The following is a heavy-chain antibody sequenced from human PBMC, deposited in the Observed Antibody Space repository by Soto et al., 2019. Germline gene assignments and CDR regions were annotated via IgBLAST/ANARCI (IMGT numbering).Heavy chain of an antibody. V-gene: IGHV1-18*01. CDR1: GYTFTSYG. J-gene: IGHJ4*02. CDR2: ISAYNGNT. D-gene: IGHD1-26*01. CDR3: PRDRGRYALDS. Sequence: QVQLVQSGAEVKKPGASVKVSCKASGYTFTSYGISGVRQAPGQGLEWMGWISAYNGNTNYAQKLQGRVTMTTDTSTSTDYMDMKSLRSHDTAGYYCPRDRGRYALDSWGQGTMVTVSS.